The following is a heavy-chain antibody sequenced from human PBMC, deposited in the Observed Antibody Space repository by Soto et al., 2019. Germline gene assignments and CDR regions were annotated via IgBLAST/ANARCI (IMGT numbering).Heavy chain of an antibody. CDR1: GFILSDCA. CDR2: ISSSSSVI. D-gene: IGHD7-27*01. V-gene: IGHV3-48*01. Sequence: EVQLVESGGGLVQPGGSLRLSCATSGFILSDCAMNWVRQAPGKGLEWVSYISSSSSVIDYADSVKGRFTVSRDNARNSLYLQMNSRRAEDTAVYYCARDLSWGSNWYYYMDVWGKVTTVTVSS. CDR3: ARDLSWGSNWYYYMDV. J-gene: IGHJ6*03.